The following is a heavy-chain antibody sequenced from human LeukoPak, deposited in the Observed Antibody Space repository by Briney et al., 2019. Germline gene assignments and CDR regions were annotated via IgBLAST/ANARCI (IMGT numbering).Heavy chain of an antibody. J-gene: IGHJ4*02. Sequence: GVPLTLSCGASGFTFNRYGKHWVPQAPGKGLEGVADIWYYGGSTYYADSVQGRFTISRDNSKNTLYLQMNSLRAEDTAVYYCAKDNSYGDYLDYWGQGTLVTVS. CDR2: IWYYGGST. V-gene: IGHV3-33*06. CDR1: GFTFNRYG. CDR3: AKDNSYGDYLDY. D-gene: IGHD4-17*01.